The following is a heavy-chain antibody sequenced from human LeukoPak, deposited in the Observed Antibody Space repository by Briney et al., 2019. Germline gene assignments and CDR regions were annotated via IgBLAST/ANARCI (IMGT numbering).Heavy chain of an antibody. D-gene: IGHD6-25*01. CDR3: ARGTAALDY. CDR1: GFNSGNYW. J-gene: IGHJ4*02. V-gene: IGHV3-7*01. CDR2: IKQDGIET. Sequence: GGSLRLSCAASGFNSGNYWMSWVRQAPGQRLEWLANIKQDGIETYYLDSVKGRFTISRDNSKNTLYLQMNSLRAEDTAVYHCARGTAALDYWGQGTLVTVSS.